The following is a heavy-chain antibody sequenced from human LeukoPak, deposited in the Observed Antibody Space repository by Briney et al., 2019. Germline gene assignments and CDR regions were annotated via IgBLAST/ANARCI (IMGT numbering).Heavy chain of an antibody. CDR1: VDSFFSSYY. Sequence: PSETLSLTFAVYVDSFFSSYYWSGIRQTPGGALEWIGEINHSGYTNYNPSLKSRVTLSIDTSKNQFSLRLNSVTAADTAVYYCSRQVVGNDYWGQGTLVTVSS. J-gene: IGHJ4*02. V-gene: IGHV4-34*01. D-gene: IGHD3-22*01. CDR3: SRQVVGNDY. CDR2: INHSGYT.